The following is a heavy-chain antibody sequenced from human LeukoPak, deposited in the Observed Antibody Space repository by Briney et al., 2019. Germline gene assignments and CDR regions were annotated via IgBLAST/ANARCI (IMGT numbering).Heavy chain of an antibody. CDR3: AKAGVYDFWSGYYPLDY. V-gene: IGHV3-23*01. Sequence: GGSLRLSCEASGLSFRSYGMSWVRQAPGKGLEWVSGISGSGVNTYYTDSVKGRFTISRDNSKNTLYLQMNSLRVEDTAVYYCAKAGVYDFWSGYYPLDYWGQGTLVTVSS. CDR2: ISGSGVNT. CDR1: GLSFRSYG. D-gene: IGHD3-3*01. J-gene: IGHJ4*02.